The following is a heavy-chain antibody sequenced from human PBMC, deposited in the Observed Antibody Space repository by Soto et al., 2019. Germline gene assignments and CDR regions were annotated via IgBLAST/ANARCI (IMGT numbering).Heavy chain of an antibody. Sequence: ASVKVSCKASGYTFTSYAMHWVRQAPGQRLEWMGWINAGNGNTKYSQKFQGRVTITRDTSASTAYMELSSLRSEDTAAYYCARAPYYYDSSGYLGQFDYWGQGTLVTVSS. V-gene: IGHV1-3*01. CDR2: INAGNGNT. CDR1: GYTFTSYA. D-gene: IGHD3-22*01. CDR3: ARAPYYYDSSGYLGQFDY. J-gene: IGHJ4*02.